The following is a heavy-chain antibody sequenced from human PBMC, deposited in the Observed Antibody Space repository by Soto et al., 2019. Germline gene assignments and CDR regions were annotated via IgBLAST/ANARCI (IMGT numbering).Heavy chain of an antibody. CDR2: ISSSGSTI. CDR1: GFTFSDYY. V-gene: IGHV3-11*04. D-gene: IGHD6-19*01. Sequence: PGGSLRLSCAASGFTFSDYYMSWIRQAPGKGLEWVSYISSSGSTIYYADSVKGRFTISRDNAKNSLYLQMNSLRAEDTAVYYCARDLKRKQWLVLGLTMDVWGQGTTVTVSS. CDR3: ARDLKRKQWLVLGLTMDV. J-gene: IGHJ6*02.